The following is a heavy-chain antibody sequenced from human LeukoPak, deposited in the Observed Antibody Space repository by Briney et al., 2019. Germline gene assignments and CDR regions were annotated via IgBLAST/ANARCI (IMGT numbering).Heavy chain of an antibody. D-gene: IGHD3-10*01. Sequence: SETLSLTCAVYGGSFSGYYWSWIRQPPGKGLEWIGEINHSGSTNYNPSLKSRVTISVDTSKNQFSLKLSSVTAADTAVYYCASHPGSGSYFLDHWGQGTLVTVSS. CDR2: INHSGST. V-gene: IGHV4-34*01. CDR3: ASHPGSGSYFLDH. CDR1: GGSFSGYY. J-gene: IGHJ4*02.